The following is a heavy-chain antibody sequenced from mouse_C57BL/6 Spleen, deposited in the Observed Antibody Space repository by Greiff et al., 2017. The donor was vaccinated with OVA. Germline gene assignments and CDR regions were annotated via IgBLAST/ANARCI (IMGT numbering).Heavy chain of an antibody. CDR1: GYSFTNYW. J-gene: IGHJ4*01. D-gene: IGHD2-3*01. V-gene: IGHV1-63*01. CDR2: IYPGGGYT. CDR3: ARSDGSYYAMDY. Sequence: QVQLQQSGAELVRPGTSVTMSCKASGYSFTNYWYGWAKQRPGHGLEWIGDIYPGGGYTNYNEKFKGKATLTADKSSSPAYMQFSSLTSEDSAIYDCARSDGSYYAMDYWGQGTSVTVSS.